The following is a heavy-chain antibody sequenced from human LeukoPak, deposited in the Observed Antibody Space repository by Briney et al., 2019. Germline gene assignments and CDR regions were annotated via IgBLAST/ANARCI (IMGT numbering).Heavy chain of an antibody. CDR3: AKDIFVGGPFDY. D-gene: IGHD2-15*01. J-gene: IGHJ4*02. CDR2: IRYDGSNK. CDR1: GFTLRSYA. Sequence: GGSLRLSCTASGFTLRSYAMHWVRQAPGKGLEWVAFIRYDGSNKYYADSVKGRFTISRDNSKNTLYLQMNSLRAEDTAVYYCAKDIFVGGPFDYWGQGTLVTVSS. V-gene: IGHV3-30*02.